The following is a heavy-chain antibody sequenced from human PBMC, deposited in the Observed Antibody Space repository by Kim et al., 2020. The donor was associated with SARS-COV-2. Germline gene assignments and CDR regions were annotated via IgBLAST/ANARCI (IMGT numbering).Heavy chain of an antibody. CDR2: IKSKTDGGTT. J-gene: IGHJ4*02. D-gene: IGHD6-19*01. CDR3: TTGVGIAVAGTSV. Sequence: GGSLRLSCAASGFTFSNAWMSWVRQAPGKGLEWVGRIKSKTDGGTTDYAAPVKGRFTISRDDSKNTLYLQMNSLKTEDTAVYYCTTGVGIAVAGTSVWGQGTLVTVSS. V-gene: IGHV3-15*01. CDR1: GFTFSNAW.